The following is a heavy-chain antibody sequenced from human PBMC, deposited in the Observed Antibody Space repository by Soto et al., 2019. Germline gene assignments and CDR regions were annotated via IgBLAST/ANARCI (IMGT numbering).Heavy chain of an antibody. CDR3: AKGAKSFASGSQDY. V-gene: IGHV3-9*01. CDR2: IGWNSNRI. D-gene: IGHD3-10*01. Sequence: PGGSLRLSCAASGFTFDDYAMHWVRQAPGKGLEWVSGIGWNSNRIAYADSVKGRFTISRDNAKNSLYLQMNSLRAEDTALYYCAKGAKSFASGSQDYWGQGTLVTVSS. CDR1: GFTFDDYA. J-gene: IGHJ4*02.